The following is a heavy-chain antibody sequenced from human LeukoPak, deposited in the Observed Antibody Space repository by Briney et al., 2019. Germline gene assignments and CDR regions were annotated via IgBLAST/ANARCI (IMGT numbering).Heavy chain of an antibody. CDR2: INPNSGGT. Sequence: ASVKVSCTASGYTFTGYYMHWVRQAPGQGLEWMGWINPNSGGTNYAQKFQGRVTMTRDTSITTAYMELSRLRSDNTAVYYCATISRNDSFDIWGQGTMVTVSS. V-gene: IGHV1-2*02. CDR1: GYTFTGYY. D-gene: IGHD1-14*01. CDR3: ATISRNDSFDI. J-gene: IGHJ3*02.